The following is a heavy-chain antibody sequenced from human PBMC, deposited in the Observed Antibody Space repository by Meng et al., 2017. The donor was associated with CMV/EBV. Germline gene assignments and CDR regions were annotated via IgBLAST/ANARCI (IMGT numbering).Heavy chain of an antibody. D-gene: IGHD6-6*01. CDR3: ARVAARRKYYFDY. V-gene: IGHV3-21*01. CDR1: GFTFSSYS. J-gene: IGHJ4*02. Sequence: GESLKISCAASGFTFSSYSMNWVRQAPGKGLEWVSSISSSSSYIYYADSVKGRFTISRDNAKNSLYLQMNRLRAEDTAVYYCARVAARRKYYFDYWGQGTLVTVSS. CDR2: ISSSSSYI.